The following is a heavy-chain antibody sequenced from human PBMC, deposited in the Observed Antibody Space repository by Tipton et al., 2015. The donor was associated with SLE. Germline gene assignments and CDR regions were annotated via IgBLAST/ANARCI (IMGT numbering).Heavy chain of an antibody. D-gene: IGHD1-1*01. CDR1: GFTVSDNY. J-gene: IGHJ4*02. CDR2: IYGGAGRT. V-gene: IGHV3-53*05. Sequence: SLRLSCAASGFTVSDNYMNWVRQAPGRGLEWVSVIYGGAGRTDYADSVKGRFIISRGDSKNTVSLQMNSLRSEDTAVYYCAREVSGGGTGDLDYWGQGTLVTVSS. CDR3: AREVSGGGTGDLDY.